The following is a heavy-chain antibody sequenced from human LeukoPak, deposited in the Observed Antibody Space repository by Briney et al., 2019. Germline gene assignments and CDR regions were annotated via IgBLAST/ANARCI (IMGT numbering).Heavy chain of an antibody. V-gene: IGHV3-48*03. J-gene: IGHJ4*02. CDR1: GFTFSSYE. D-gene: IGHD2-15*01. Sequence: GGSLRLSCAASGFTFSSYEMNWVRQAPGKGLEWVSYISSSGSTIYYADSVKGRFTISRDNAKNSLYLQMNSLRAEDTAVYYCARDPTRRYFGYWGQGTLVTVSS. CDR3: ARDPTRRYFGY. CDR2: ISSSGSTI.